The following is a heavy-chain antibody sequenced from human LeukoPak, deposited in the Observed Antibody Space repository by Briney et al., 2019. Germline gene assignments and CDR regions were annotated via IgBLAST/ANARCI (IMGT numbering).Heavy chain of an antibody. CDR2: INHSGST. CDR1: GYSISSGYY. Sequence: SETLSLTCTVSGYSISSGYYWSWIRQPPGKGLEWIGEINHSGSTNYNLSLKSRVTISVDTSKNQFSLKLSSVTAADTAVYYCARHRRLGSSDYWGQGTLVTVSS. J-gene: IGHJ4*02. D-gene: IGHD2-2*01. CDR3: ARHRRLGSSDY. V-gene: IGHV4-38-2*02.